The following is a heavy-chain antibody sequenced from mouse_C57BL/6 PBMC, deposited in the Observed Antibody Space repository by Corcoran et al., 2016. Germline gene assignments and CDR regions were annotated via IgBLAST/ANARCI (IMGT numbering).Heavy chain of an antibody. CDR2: INTYSGVP. D-gene: IGHD2-3*01. Sequence: QIQLVQSGPELKKPGETVKISCKASGYIFTTYGMSWVKQAPGKGLKWMGWINTYSGVPTYADDFKGRFAFSLETSASTAYLQINNLKNEDTATYFCARYDGFDYWGQGTTLTVSS. V-gene: IGHV9-3*01. CDR3: ARYDGFDY. J-gene: IGHJ2*01. CDR1: GYIFTTYG.